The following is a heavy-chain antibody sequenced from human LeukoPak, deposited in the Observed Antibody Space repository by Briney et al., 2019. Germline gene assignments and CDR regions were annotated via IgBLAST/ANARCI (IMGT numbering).Heavy chain of an antibody. CDR3: ARCGSNSPWAGYYYMDV. V-gene: IGHV4-39*01. CDR1: GGSISSSSYY. D-gene: IGHD2-15*01. Sequence: SETLSLTCTVSGGSISSSSYYWGWIRQPPGEGLEWIGSIYYSGSTYYNPSLKSRVTISVDTSKNQFSLKLSSVTAADTAVYYCARCGSNSPWAGYYYMDVWGKGTTVTVSS. J-gene: IGHJ6*03. CDR2: IYYSGST.